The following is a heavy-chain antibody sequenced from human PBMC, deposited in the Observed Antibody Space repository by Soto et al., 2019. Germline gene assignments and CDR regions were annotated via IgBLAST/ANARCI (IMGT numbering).Heavy chain of an antibody. Sequence: GECLKISCKGSGYSFTSYWIGCVRHMPGKGLEWMGIIYPGDSDTRYSPSFQGQVTISADKSISTAYLQWSSLKASDTAMYYCARLGGRRTFDYSDQRIVVSVSS. CDR2: IYPGDSDT. CDR1: GYSFTSYW. D-gene: IGHD1-1*01. J-gene: IGHJ4*02. CDR3: ARLGGRRTFDY. V-gene: IGHV5-51*01.